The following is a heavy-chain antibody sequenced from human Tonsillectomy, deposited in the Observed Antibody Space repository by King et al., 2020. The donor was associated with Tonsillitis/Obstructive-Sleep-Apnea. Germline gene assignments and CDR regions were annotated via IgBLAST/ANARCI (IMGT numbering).Heavy chain of an antibody. CDR1: GFTVSITY. CDR2: IYSDGST. D-gene: IGHD3-10*01. J-gene: IGHJ4*02. V-gene: IGHV3-66*01. Sequence: EVQLVESGGGLVQPGGSLRLSCAASGFTVSITYMSWVRQAPGKGLEWVSVIYSDGSTYYADSVKGRFTISRDNSNNTLYLQMKSLRAEDTAFYYCARGDYYGSGSLGDWGQGTLVTVSS. CDR3: ARGDYYGSGSLGD.